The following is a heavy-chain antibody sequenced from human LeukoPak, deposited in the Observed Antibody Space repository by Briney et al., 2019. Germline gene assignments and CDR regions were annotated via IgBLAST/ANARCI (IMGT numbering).Heavy chain of an antibody. CDR1: GGSFSGYY. CDR2: INHSGST. J-gene: IGHJ5*02. Sequence: PSETLSLTCAVYGGSFSGYYWSWIRQPPGKGLEWIGEINHSGSTNYNPSLKSRVTISVGTSKKQFSLKVRSVPAADTAGYYCGRGSDTFPSLQTSFDPSGHGTLVTVSS. CDR3: GRGSDTFPSLQTSFDP. D-gene: IGHD2/OR15-2a*01. V-gene: IGHV4-34*01.